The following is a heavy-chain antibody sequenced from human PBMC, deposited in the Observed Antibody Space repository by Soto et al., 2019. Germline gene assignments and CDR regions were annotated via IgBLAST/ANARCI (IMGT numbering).Heavy chain of an antibody. V-gene: IGHV1-46*03. CDR3: ARFYGDSAIRWFDL. D-gene: IGHD4-17*01. Sequence: QVQLVQSGAEVKKPGASVKVSCKASGYTFTSYYMHWVRQAPGLGLEWMGIINPSGGSTSYAQKLQIRINLTRDTSTSTLYMELSILSCEDTAVYYCARFYGDSAIRWFDLWGQGTLVTVSS. CDR2: INPSGGST. J-gene: IGHJ5*02. CDR1: GYTFTSYY.